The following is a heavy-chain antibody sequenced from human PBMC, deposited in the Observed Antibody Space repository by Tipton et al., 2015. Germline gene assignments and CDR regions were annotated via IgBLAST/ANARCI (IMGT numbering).Heavy chain of an antibody. CDR2: IFHRGDT. CDR1: GYSISSGYY. D-gene: IGHD1-26*01. CDR3: ARSEVGDFDS. J-gene: IGHJ4*02. V-gene: IGHV4-38-2*01. Sequence: LRLSCDVSGYSISSGYYWGWIRQPPGKGLEWIGSIFHRGDTNYNPPLKSRVTISLDTSKNQFSLKLNSVTAADTAVYYCARSEVGDFDSWGQGTLVTVSS.